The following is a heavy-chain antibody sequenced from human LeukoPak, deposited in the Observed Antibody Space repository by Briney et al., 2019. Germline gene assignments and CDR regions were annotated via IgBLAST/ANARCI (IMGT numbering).Heavy chain of an antibody. J-gene: IGHJ4*02. Sequence: GGSLRLSCAASGFTFSNYAMHWVRQAPGKGLEWVAVISYDGSNKYYADSVKGRFTISRDNSKNTLYLQMSSLRAEDAAVYCCVIGGRYSYGSNFDYWGQGTLVTVSS. CDR3: VIGGRYSYGSNFDY. CDR2: ISYDGSNK. CDR1: GFTFSNYA. D-gene: IGHD5-18*01. V-gene: IGHV3-30-3*01.